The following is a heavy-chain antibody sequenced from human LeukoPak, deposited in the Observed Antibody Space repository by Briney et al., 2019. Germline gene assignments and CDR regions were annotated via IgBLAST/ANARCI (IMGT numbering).Heavy chain of an antibody. CDR1: GYSFTSYW. J-gene: IGHJ3*02. V-gene: IGHV5-51*01. CDR2: IYPGDSDT. Sequence: GESLKISCEGSGYSFTSYWIGWVRQMPGKGLEWMGIIYPGDSDTRYSPSFQGQVAISADKSISTAYLQWSSLKASDTAMYYCARFISYDSSGHDAFDIWGQGTMVTVSS. D-gene: IGHD3-22*01. CDR3: ARFISYDSSGHDAFDI.